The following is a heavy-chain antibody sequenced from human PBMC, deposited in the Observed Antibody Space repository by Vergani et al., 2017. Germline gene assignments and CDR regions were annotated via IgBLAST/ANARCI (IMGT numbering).Heavy chain of an antibody. CDR2: IYYSGST. V-gene: IGHV4-59*08. CDR3: ARRARYYYDSSGYSYFDY. D-gene: IGHD3-22*01. CDR1: GGSISSYY. Sequence: QVQLQESGPGLVKPSETLSLTCTVSGGSISSYYWSWIRQPPGKGLEWIGYIYYSGSTNSNPSLKSRVTISVDTSKNQFSLKLSSVTAADRAVYYCARRARYYYDSSGYSYFDYWGQGTLVTVSS. J-gene: IGHJ4*02.